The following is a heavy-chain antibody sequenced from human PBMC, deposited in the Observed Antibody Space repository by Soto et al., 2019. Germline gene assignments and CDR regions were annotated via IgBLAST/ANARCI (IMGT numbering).Heavy chain of an antibody. D-gene: IGHD2-21*01. Sequence: EVQLVESGGGLVQPGGSLRLSCAASGYTFSNYWMHWVRQAPGMGLVWVSRIDNDGRTTNYADSVMGRFTISRDNAKDTLYLKMDSLRAEDTAVYYCKRDLGGASSNWGTGTLVTVSS. CDR1: GYTFSNYW. V-gene: IGHV3-74*01. CDR2: IDNDGRTT. CDR3: KRDLGGASSN. J-gene: IGHJ4*02.